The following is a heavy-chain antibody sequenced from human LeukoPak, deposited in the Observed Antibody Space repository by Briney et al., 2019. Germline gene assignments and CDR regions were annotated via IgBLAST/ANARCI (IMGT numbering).Heavy chain of an antibody. J-gene: IGHJ2*01. Sequence: SQTLSLTCTVSGGSISSDYYWTWIRQPPGKGLGWIGYIYYIGSTHYNPSLKSRVTISLDTSKNQFSLKLTSVTAADTAVYYCATPKWGRGYWYFDLWGRGTLVTVSS. CDR2: IYYIGST. V-gene: IGHV4-30-4*08. CDR3: ATPKWGRGYWYFDL. D-gene: IGHD7-27*01. CDR1: GGSISSDYY.